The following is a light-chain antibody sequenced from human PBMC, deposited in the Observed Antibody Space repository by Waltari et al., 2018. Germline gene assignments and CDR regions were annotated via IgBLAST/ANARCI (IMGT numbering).Light chain of an antibody. Sequence: EIVLTQSPATLSLSPGERATLSCRASQSVNKFLGWYQQKPGQAPRLLIFDASNRAAGIPARFSGSGSRTDFTLTISSLEPEDFAVYYCQQNRDWPLTFGGGTRVEIK. CDR2: DAS. CDR3: QQNRDWPLT. V-gene: IGKV3-11*01. J-gene: IGKJ4*01. CDR1: QSVNKF.